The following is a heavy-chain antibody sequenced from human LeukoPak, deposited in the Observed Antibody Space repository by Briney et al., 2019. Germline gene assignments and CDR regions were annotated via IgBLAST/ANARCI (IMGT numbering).Heavy chain of an antibody. Sequence: SETLSLTCAVYGGSFSGYYWSWIRQPPGKGLEWIGEINHSGSTNYNPSLKSRVTISVDTSKNQFSLKLSSVTAADTAVYYCARVAPQGGYSHGYYFDYWGQGTLVTVSS. V-gene: IGHV4-34*01. CDR3: ARVAPQGGYSHGYYFDY. CDR1: GGSFSGYY. J-gene: IGHJ4*02. D-gene: IGHD5-18*01. CDR2: INHSGST.